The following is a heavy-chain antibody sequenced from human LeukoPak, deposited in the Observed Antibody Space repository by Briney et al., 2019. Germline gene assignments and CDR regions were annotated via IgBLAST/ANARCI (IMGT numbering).Heavy chain of an antibody. CDR1: GGSISSYY. J-gene: IGHJ5*02. Sequence: PSEPLSLTCTVSGGSISSYYWSWIRQPPGKGLEWIGYMHYSGSTNHNPSLKSRVPISVDTSKNQFSLTLTSVTAADTAVYYCARHANYYGSGSYLNWFDPWGQGTLVTVSS. CDR2: MHYSGST. CDR3: ARHANYYGSGSYLNWFDP. V-gene: IGHV4-59*08. D-gene: IGHD3-10*01.